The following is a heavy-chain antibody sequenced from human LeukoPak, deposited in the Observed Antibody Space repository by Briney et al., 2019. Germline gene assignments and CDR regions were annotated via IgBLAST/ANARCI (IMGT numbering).Heavy chain of an antibody. CDR1: GFTFSSYA. J-gene: IGHJ4*02. CDR2: IRGSGGST. D-gene: IGHD2-8*01. Sequence: GGSLRLSCAASGFTFSSYAMHWVRQAPGKGLEWVSAIRGSGGSTYYADSVKGRFTISRDNSKNTLYLQMNSLRAEDTAVYYCAKDCTNGVCYANFDYWGQGTLVTVSS. V-gene: IGHV3-23*01. CDR3: AKDCTNGVCYANFDY.